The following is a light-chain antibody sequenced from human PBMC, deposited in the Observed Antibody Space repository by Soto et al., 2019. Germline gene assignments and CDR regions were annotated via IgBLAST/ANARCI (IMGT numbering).Light chain of an antibody. V-gene: IGKV1-12*01. CDR3: HQASSFPLS. CDR2: KAS. CDR1: QVISSW. J-gene: IGKJ4*01. Sequence: DIHMTQSPSSVSASVGDTFTVSCRASQVISSWLAWYQQKPGRAPNLLIYKASTLQTGVPSRFSGSGSGTDFTLTITNLQPEDFATYYCHQASSFPLSFGGGTKVDIK.